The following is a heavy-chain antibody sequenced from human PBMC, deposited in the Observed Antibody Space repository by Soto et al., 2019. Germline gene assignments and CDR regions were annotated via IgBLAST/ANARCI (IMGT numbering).Heavy chain of an antibody. CDR2: MNPNSGNT. V-gene: IGHV1-8*01. Sequence: QVQLVQSGAEVKKPGASVKVSCRASGYTFTSYDIHWVRQATGQGLEWMGWMNPNSGNTGYAQKFQSRVTMTRNTSISTAYMELSSLRSEDTAVYYFAREKTSYGMDVWGQGTTVTVSS. CDR1: GYTFTSYD. CDR3: AREKTSYGMDV. J-gene: IGHJ6*02.